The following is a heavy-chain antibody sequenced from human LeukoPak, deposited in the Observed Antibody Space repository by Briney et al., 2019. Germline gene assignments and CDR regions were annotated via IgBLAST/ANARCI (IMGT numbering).Heavy chain of an antibody. Sequence: PGGSLRLSCAASGFTFSILDMSWVRQAPGKGLEWVSAISGNGGRTYYADSVKGRCTISRANSKNTLYLQMNSLRAEDTAVYYCAKRSSPLLAKFWYYFDYWGQGTLVTVSS. CDR2: ISGNGGRT. J-gene: IGHJ4*02. D-gene: IGHD3-3*01. CDR3: AKRSSPLLAKFWYYFDY. CDR1: GFTFSILD. V-gene: IGHV3-23*01.